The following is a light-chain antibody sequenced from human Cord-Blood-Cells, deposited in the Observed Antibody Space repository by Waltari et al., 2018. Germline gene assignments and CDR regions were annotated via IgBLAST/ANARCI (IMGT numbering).Light chain of an antibody. CDR3: SAWDSSLSAWV. CDR1: SNNVGDQG. J-gene: IGLJ3*02. V-gene: IGLV10-54*01. CDR2: RNN. Sequence: QAGLTQPPSVSKGLSQTATLTCTWNSNNVGDQGAARLQQDQGHPPKLLSYRNNNRPSGISERLSASRSGNTASLTITGLQPEDDADYYCSAWDSSLSAWVFGGGTKLTVL.